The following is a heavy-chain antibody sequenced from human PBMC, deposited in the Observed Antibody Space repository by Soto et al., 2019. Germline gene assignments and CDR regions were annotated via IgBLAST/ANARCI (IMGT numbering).Heavy chain of an antibody. Sequence: ASVKVSCKASGYTFTSYDINWVRQATGQGLEWMGWMNPNSGNTGYAQKFQGRVTMTRNTSISTAYMELSSLRSEDTAVYYCARGFYYGSGSYSIYFDYWGQGTLVTVSS. CDR2: MNPNSGNT. V-gene: IGHV1-8*01. D-gene: IGHD3-10*01. CDR3: ARGFYYGSGSYSIYFDY. J-gene: IGHJ4*02. CDR1: GYTFTSYD.